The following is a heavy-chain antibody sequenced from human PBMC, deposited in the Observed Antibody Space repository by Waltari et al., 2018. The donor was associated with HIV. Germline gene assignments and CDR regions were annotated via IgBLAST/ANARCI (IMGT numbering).Heavy chain of an antibody. Sequence: QLHLAQSAAEMKKPGASVKVPCSTSRYIFTPPFIQRVRQAPGQGLEWMGKINPYNGGTRLRGKFQGRFTMTLDPSIGSAYMELTTLTSDDTAIYYCARQYDDSAPYFDNWGPGTHITVSS. V-gene: IGHV1-2*02. CDR3: ARQYDDSAPYFDN. D-gene: IGHD3-16*01. J-gene: IGHJ4*02. CDR2: INPYNGGT. CDR1: RYIFTPPF.